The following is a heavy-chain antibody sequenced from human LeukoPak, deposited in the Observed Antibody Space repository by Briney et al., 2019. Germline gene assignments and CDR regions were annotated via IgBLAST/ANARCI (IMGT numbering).Heavy chain of an antibody. CDR1: GGSISSYY. D-gene: IGHD5-18*01. V-gene: IGHV4-59*12. Sequence: SETLSLTCTVSGGSISSYYWSWIRQPPGKGLEWIGYIYYSGRTKYNPSLKSRVTISVDTSKNQFSLKLSSVTAADTAVYYCATEVTDWGQGTLVTVSS. CDR2: IYYSGRT. J-gene: IGHJ4*02. CDR3: ATEVTD.